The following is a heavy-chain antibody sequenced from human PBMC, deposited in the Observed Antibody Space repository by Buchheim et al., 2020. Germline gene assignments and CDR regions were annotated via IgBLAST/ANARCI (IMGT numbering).Heavy chain of an antibody. CDR1: GGSFSGYY. CDR3: ARGTENKDTAMVEDWFDP. J-gene: IGHJ5*02. CDR2: INHSGST. Sequence: QVQLQQWGAGLLKPSETLSLTCAVYGGSFSGYYWSWIRKPQGKGLEWIGEINHSGSTNYNPSLKSRVTISVDTSKNTFSLKLSSVTAADTAVYYCARGTENKDTAMVEDWFDPWGQGTL. D-gene: IGHD5-18*01. V-gene: IGHV4-34*01.